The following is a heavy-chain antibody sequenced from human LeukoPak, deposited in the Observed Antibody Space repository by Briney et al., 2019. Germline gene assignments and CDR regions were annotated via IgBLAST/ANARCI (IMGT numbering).Heavy chain of an antibody. J-gene: IGHJ5*02. D-gene: IGHD1-26*01. V-gene: IGHV4-59*01. Sequence: SETLSLTCTVSGGSLSSFYWSWIRQPPGKGLEWIGYIYYSGSTNYNPSLKSRVTISVDTSKNQFSLNLSSVTAADTAVYYCARGYSGSYGRFDHWGQGTLVTVSS. CDR2: IYYSGST. CDR1: GGSLSSFY. CDR3: ARGYSGSYGRFDH.